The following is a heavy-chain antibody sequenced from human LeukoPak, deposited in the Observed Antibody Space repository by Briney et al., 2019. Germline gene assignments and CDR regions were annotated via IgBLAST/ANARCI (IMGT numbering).Heavy chain of an antibody. CDR1: GYTFTSYD. V-gene: IGHV1-8*01. Sequence: ASVKVSCKASGYTFTSYDINWVRQATGQGPEWMGWVNPNSGNTGYAQKFKGRVTMTRNTSISTAYMELSSPRSEDTAVYYCARGSRYGSGSYCGYWGQGTLVTVSS. CDR2: VNPNSGNT. CDR3: ARGSRYGSGSYCGY. J-gene: IGHJ4*02. D-gene: IGHD3-10*01.